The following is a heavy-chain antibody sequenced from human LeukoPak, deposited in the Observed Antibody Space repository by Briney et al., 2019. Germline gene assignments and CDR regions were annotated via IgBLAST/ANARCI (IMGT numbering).Heavy chain of an antibody. CDR3: ARERLGYYDRSGLDY. CDR1: GGSLTSYY. J-gene: IGHJ4*02. V-gene: IGHV4-59*01. Sequence: PQTLSLTRTVSGGSLTSYYWNWIRQPPGPGLEGIRCIYYSGSTNYNPSLKSPVTTSVDTSKSQFALKLSSVTAADTAVYYCARERLGYYDRSGLDYWGQGTLVTVSS. D-gene: IGHD3-22*01. CDR2: IYYSGST.